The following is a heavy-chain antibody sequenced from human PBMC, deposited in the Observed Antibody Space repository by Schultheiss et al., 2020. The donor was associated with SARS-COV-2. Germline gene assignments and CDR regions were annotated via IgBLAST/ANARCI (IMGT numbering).Heavy chain of an antibody. D-gene: IGHD6-6*01. Sequence: GGSLRLSYAASGFTFSSYAMSWVRQAPGKGLEWVSAISGSGGSTYYADSVKGRFTISRDNSKNTLYLQMNSLRAEDTAVYYCAKPVVKAARPRDWFDPWGQGTLVTVSS. CDR2: ISGSGGST. CDR3: AKPVVKAARPRDWFDP. V-gene: IGHV3-23*01. CDR1: GFTFSSYA. J-gene: IGHJ5*02.